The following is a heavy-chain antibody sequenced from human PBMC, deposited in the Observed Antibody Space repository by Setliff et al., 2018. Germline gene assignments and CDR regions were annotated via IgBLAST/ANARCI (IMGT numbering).Heavy chain of an antibody. D-gene: IGHD2-15*01. V-gene: IGHV3-33*01. J-gene: IGHJ4*02. Sequence: GGSLRLSCAASGFTFSSYGMHWVRQAPGKGLEWVAVIWYDGSNEYYADSVKGRFTISRDNSKNTLYLQMNSLRAEDTAVYYCARGGNLIYYFDYWGQGTLVTVSS. CDR1: GFTFSSYG. CDR2: IWYDGSNE. CDR3: ARGGNLIYYFDY.